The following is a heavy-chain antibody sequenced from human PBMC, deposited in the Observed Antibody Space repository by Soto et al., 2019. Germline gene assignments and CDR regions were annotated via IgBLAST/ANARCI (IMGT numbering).Heavy chain of an antibody. Sequence: QVQLQESGPGLVKPSETLSLTCTVSGGSISSYYWSWIRQPPGKGLEWSGYIYYSGSTNYNHSLKSRVTISVDTSKNQFSLKLSSVTAADTAVYYCARHRGGSYFDVYYFDYWGQGTLVTVSS. J-gene: IGHJ4*02. V-gene: IGHV4-59*08. D-gene: IGHD1-26*01. CDR2: IYYSGST. CDR3: ARHRGGSYFDVYYFDY. CDR1: GGSISSYY.